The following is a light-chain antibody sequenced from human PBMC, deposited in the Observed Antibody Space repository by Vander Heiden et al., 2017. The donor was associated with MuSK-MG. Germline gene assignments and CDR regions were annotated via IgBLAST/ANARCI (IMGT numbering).Light chain of an antibody. V-gene: IGLV3-21*02. CDR2: VDS. CDR3: QVWDRSSDHVV. Sequence: SYVLTQPPSVSVAPGPTARITCGGNNLGTKSVHWYQQKPGQAPVLVVYVDSDRPSGIPERFSGSNSGNTATMTISRVEAGDEADYYCQVWDRSSDHVVFGGGTKLTVL. J-gene: IGLJ2*01. CDR1: NLGTKS.